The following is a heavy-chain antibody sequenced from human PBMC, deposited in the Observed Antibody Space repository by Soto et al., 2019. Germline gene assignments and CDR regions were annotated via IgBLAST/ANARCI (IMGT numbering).Heavy chain of an antibody. CDR1: GFTFSSYS. CDR2: ISGSGGET. V-gene: IGHV3-23*01. D-gene: IGHD3-22*01. Sequence: GGSLRLSCAASGFTFSSYSMSWVRQAPGQGLEWVSAISGSGGETYYADSVKGRFTISRDNSKNTLYLQMNSLRAEDTAVYYCANGGDYYYSSSSLGYWGQGTLVTVSS. CDR3: ANGGDYYYSSSSLGY. J-gene: IGHJ4*02.